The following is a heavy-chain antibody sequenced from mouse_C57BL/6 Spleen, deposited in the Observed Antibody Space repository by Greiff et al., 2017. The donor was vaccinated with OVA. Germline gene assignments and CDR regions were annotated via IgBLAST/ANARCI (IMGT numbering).Heavy chain of an antibody. Sequence: EVQLVESEGGLVQPGSSMKLSCTASGFTFSDYYMAWVRQVPEKGLEWVANINYDGSSTYYLDSLKSRFIISRDNAKNILYLQMSSLKSEDTATYYCARDGGDYDDAMDYWGQGTSVTVSS. CDR3: ARDGGDYDDAMDY. V-gene: IGHV5-16*01. CDR2: INYDGSST. J-gene: IGHJ4*01. CDR1: GFTFSDYY. D-gene: IGHD2-4*01.